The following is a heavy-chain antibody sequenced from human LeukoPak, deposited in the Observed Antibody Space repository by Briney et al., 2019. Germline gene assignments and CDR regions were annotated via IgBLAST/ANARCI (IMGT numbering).Heavy chain of an antibody. J-gene: IGHJ4*02. CDR1: GFTFGDYA. D-gene: IGHD3-16*01. V-gene: IGHV3-49*03. Sequence: GGPLRLSCTASGFTFGDYAMSWPRKARGEAGVGVGFIRSKVYDGTTEYAACLKGRFHISSDDSKGTAYLQMNSLKTEDTAVYYCTRDGWGGSYLDYWGQATLVSVCS. CDR3: TRDGWGGSYLDY. CDR2: IRSKVYDGTT.